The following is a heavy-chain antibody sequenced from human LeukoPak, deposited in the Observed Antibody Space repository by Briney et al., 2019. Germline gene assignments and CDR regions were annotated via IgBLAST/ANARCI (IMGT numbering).Heavy chain of an antibody. CDR1: GFTFATSA. CDR3: AATLTVTTGSTYYGMDV. CDR2: IVVGSGHT. Sequence: GASVKVSCKASGFTFATSAVQWVRQSRGQRLEWVGWIVVGSGHTNSAQKFQGRVTITRDMSTSTSYMDLSSLRSEDTAVYYCAATLTVTTGSTYYGMDVWGRGTTVTVSS. V-gene: IGHV1-58*01. J-gene: IGHJ6*02. D-gene: IGHD4-17*01.